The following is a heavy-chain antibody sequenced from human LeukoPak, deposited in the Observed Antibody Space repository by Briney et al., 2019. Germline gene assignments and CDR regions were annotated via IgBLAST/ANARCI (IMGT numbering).Heavy chain of an antibody. CDR3: ARDGAAAGLYFDL. D-gene: IGHD6-13*01. V-gene: IGHV3-7*01. J-gene: IGHJ4*01. CDR2: IRQDGGEK. CDR1: GFTFSRYW. Sequence: GGSLRLSCAVSGFTFSRYWMNWVRQAPGKGLEWVASIRQDGGEKFYVDSVKGRFTISRDNTKNSLYLQMNCLRAEDTAVYYCARDGAAAGLYFDLWGQGTLVTVSS.